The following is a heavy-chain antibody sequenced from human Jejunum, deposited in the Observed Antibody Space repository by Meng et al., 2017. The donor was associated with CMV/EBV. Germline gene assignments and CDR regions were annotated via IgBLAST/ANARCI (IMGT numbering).Heavy chain of an antibody. CDR3: AKYNYGIDY. Sequence: VQLGGSGGGLVVPGGSVTLSCAASGLRFTNAWMSWVRQAPGKGLEWVANIKTDGSDKNYVDSVKGRFTISRDNAQNSLYLQMNSLRAEDTAVYYCAKYNYGIDYWGQGTLVTVSS. CDR2: IKTDGSDK. CDR1: GLRFTNAW. D-gene: IGHD5-18*01. J-gene: IGHJ4*02. V-gene: IGHV3-7*02.